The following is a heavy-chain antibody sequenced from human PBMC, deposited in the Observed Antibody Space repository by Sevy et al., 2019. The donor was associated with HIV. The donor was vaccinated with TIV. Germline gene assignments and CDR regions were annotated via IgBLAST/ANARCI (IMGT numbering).Heavy chain of an antibody. CDR2: IKSEFDGGAI. CDR1: GFTFSSAW. J-gene: IGHJ6*02. CDR3: ITDPAYRGYDEEVINYYFYGMDV. V-gene: IGHV3-15*01. D-gene: IGHD5-12*01. Sequence: GGSLRLSCTASGFTFSSAWMSWVRQAPGKGLEWVGRIKSEFDGGAIDYAAPVKGRFTISREDEKNTVYLQMNSLKTEYTAVYYCITDPAYRGYDEEVINYYFYGMDVWGQGTTVTVSS.